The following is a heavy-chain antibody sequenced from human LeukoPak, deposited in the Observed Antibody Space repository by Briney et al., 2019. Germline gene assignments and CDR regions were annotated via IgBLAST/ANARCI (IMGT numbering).Heavy chain of an antibody. D-gene: IGHD3-9*01. CDR3: ARHSGFDILTGYQILPRPFDI. Sequence: GESLKISCKGSGYSFTSYWIGWVRQMPGKGLEWMGTIYPGDSDIRYSPSFQGQVTISADKSISTAYLQWSSLKASDTAIYYCARHSGFDILTGYQILPRPFDIWGQGTMVTVSS. CDR2: IYPGDSDI. V-gene: IGHV5-51*01. CDR1: GYSFTSYW. J-gene: IGHJ3*02.